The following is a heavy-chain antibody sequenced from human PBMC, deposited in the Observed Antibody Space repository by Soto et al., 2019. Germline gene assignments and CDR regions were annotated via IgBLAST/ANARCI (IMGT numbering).Heavy chain of an antibody. J-gene: IGHJ6*02. CDR1: GFTFSSYS. CDR2: ISSSSSTI. CDR3: ARDKYYYGSGNSGMDV. D-gene: IGHD3-10*01. Sequence: GGSLRLSCAASGFTFSSYSMNWVRQAPGKGLEWVSYISSSSSTIYYADSVKGRFTISRDNAKNSLYLQMNSLRDEDTAVYYCARDKYYYGSGNSGMDVWGQGTTVTVSS. V-gene: IGHV3-48*02.